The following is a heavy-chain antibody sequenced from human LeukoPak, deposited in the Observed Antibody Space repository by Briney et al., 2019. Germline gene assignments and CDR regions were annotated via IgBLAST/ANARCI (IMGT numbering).Heavy chain of an antibody. CDR1: GFTFSSYG. CDR3: ATPGGTAMVTGFDY. V-gene: IGHV3-30*03. D-gene: IGHD5-18*01. Sequence: GGSLRLSCAASGFTFSSYGIHWVRQAPGKGLEWVAVISYDGSNKYYADSVKGRFTISRDNSKNTLYLQMNSLRAEDTAVYYCATPGGTAMVTGFDYWGQGTLVTVSS. CDR2: ISYDGSNK. J-gene: IGHJ4*02.